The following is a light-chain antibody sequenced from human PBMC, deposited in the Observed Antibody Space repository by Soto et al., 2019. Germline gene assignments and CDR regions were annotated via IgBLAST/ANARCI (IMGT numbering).Light chain of an antibody. CDR1: SSDVGGYNY. V-gene: IGLV2-8*01. CDR2: EVS. Sequence: QSALTQPPSASGSPGQSVTISCTGTSSDVGGYNYVSWYQQYPGKAPKLMIYEVSKRLSGVPDRFSGSKSGKTASLTVSGLQPEDEADYYCTSYAGSNIWVFGGGTKLTVL. J-gene: IGLJ3*02. CDR3: TSYAGSNIWV.